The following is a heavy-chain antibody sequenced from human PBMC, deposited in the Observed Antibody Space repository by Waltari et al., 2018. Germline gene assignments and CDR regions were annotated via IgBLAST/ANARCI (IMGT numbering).Heavy chain of an antibody. D-gene: IGHD3-22*01. CDR3: ARDRYDWYYYDSSGYYYQRPYWYFDL. V-gene: IGHV4-59*01. J-gene: IGHJ2*01. CDR2: ST. Sequence: STNYNPSLKSRVTISVDTSKNQFSLKLSSVTAADTAVYYCARDRYDWYYYDSSGYYYQRPYWYFDLWGRGTLVPVSS.